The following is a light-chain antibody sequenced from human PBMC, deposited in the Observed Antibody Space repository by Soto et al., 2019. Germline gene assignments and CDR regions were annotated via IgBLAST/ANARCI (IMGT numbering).Light chain of an antibody. CDR2: KSS. CDR3: QQYNSFPWT. Sequence: DIQMTQSPSTLSASVGDRVTITCRASQSISSWLAWYQQIPVKAPRLLIYKSSNLESGVPSRFSGSGSGTVFTLTISSLQPDDFAPYYCQQYNSFPWTFGQGTKVDIK. CDR1: QSISSW. V-gene: IGKV1-5*03. J-gene: IGKJ1*01.